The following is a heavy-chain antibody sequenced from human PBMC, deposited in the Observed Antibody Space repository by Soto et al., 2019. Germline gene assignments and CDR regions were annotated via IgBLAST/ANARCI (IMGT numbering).Heavy chain of an antibody. Sequence: QVQLQESGPGLVKPSQTLSLTCTVSGGSISSGGYYWSWIRQHPGKGLEWIGYIYYSGSTYYNPSLKSRVTISVDTSKNQFSLKLSSGTAADTAVYYCARVGMTTVTTPPIYWFDPWGQGTLVTVSS. CDR2: IYYSGST. D-gene: IGHD4-17*01. J-gene: IGHJ5*02. CDR3: ARVGMTTVTTPPIYWFDP. V-gene: IGHV4-31*03. CDR1: GGSISSGGYY.